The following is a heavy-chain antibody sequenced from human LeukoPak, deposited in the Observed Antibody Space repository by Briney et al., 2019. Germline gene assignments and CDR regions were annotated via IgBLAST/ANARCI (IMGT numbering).Heavy chain of an antibody. CDR1: GGTFSSYA. V-gene: IGHV1-69*06. CDR3: ARDQGYYDSSTTWGMDV. J-gene: IGHJ6*03. D-gene: IGHD3-22*01. Sequence: ASVKVSCKASGGTFSSYAISWVRQAPGQGLGWMGGIIPIFGTANYAQKFQGRVTITADKSTSTAYMELSSLRSEDTAVYYCARDQGYYDSSTTWGMDVWGKGTTVTVSS. CDR2: IIPIFGTA.